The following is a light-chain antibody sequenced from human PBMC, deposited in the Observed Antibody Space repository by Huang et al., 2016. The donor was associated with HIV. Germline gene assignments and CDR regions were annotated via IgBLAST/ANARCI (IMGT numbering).Light chain of an antibody. CDR3: QQTYTTPWT. V-gene: IGKV1-39*01. J-gene: IGKJ1*01. CDR1: QSISAY. CDR2: DAS. Sequence: DIQMTQSPSSLSASVGGRVSISCQASQSISAYLNWYQQRPGKPPKILIYDASRLQSGVSSRFSGSGSGTDFTLTISSLQPGDFATYYCQQTYTTPWTFGHGTKVEIK.